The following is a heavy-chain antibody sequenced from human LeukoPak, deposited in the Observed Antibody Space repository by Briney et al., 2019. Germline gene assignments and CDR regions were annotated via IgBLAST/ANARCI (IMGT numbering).Heavy chain of an antibody. J-gene: IGHJ3*02. Sequence: SETLSLTCAVYGGSFSGYYWSWIRQPPGKGLEWIGEINHSGSTNYNPSLKSRVTISVGTSKNQFSLKLSSVTAADTAVYYCARAQVTTQIVDAFDIWGQGTMVTVSS. CDR1: GGSFSGYY. V-gene: IGHV4-34*01. CDR3: ARAQVTTQIVDAFDI. CDR2: INHSGST. D-gene: IGHD4-17*01.